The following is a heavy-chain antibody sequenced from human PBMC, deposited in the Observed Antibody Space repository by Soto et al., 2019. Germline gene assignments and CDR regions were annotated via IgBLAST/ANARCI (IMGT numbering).Heavy chain of an antibody. Sequence: QPGGSLRLSCAASGFRFSNYAMSWVRQAPGKGLEWVSGISGSGGSTYYADSVKGRFTISRDNSKNTLYLQMNSLRAEDTAVYYCARDPLWGTAMVLWYFDLWGRGTLVTVSS. CDR1: GFRFSNYA. V-gene: IGHV3-23*01. D-gene: IGHD5-18*01. CDR2: ISGSGGST. CDR3: ARDPLWGTAMVLWYFDL. J-gene: IGHJ2*01.